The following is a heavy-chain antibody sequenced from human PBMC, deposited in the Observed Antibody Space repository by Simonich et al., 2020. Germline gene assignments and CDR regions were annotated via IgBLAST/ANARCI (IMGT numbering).Heavy chain of an antibody. J-gene: IGHJ3*02. Sequence: QLQLQESGPGLVKPSETLSLTCTVSGGSISSSSYYWGWIRQPQGKGREWIGSIYYSGSTYYNPSLKRRVTISVDTSKNQFSLKLSSVTAADTAVYYCARHAGFAFDIWGQGTMVTVSS. D-gene: IGHD6-13*01. CDR3: ARHAGFAFDI. CDR2: IYYSGST. CDR1: GGSISSSSYY. V-gene: IGHV4-39*01.